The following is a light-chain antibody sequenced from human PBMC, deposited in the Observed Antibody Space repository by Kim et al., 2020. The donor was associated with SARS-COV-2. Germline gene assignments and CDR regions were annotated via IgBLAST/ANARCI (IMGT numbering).Light chain of an antibody. CDR2: VNN. CDR3: QSYDNSLGGSDV. CDR1: SSNIGAGYD. Sequence: QSVLTQPPSVSGAPGQRVTISCTGSSSNIGAGYDVHWYQQLPGTAPKLLIYVNNNRPSGVPDRFSGSKSGTSASLAIAGLQAEDEADYYCQSYDNSLGGSDVFGTGTKVTVL. V-gene: IGLV1-40*01. J-gene: IGLJ1*01.